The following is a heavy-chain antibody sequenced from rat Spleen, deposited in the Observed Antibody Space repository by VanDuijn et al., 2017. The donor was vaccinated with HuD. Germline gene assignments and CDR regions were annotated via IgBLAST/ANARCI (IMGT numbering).Heavy chain of an antibody. J-gene: IGHJ2*01. Sequence: EVQLVESGGGLVQPGRSLKLSCAASGFTFNNYWMTWIRQAPGKGLEWVASITNITGRTHYPDSVKCRFTLSRDNTRNTLYLQMDSLTSEDTATYYCVTTYFGYGYFDYWGQGVMVTVSS. CDR3: VTTYFGYGYFDY. CDR2: ITNITGRT. CDR1: GFTFNNYW. V-gene: IGHV5-31*01. D-gene: IGHD1-9*01.